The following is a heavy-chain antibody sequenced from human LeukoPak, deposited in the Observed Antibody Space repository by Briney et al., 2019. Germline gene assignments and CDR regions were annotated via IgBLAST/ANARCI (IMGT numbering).Heavy chain of an antibody. V-gene: IGHV3-30*04. CDR3: AKAGSSGSFDS. D-gene: IGHD6-19*01. J-gene: IGHJ4*02. CDR1: GFTFSNYA. CDR2: ISYDGYNK. Sequence: SGGSLRLSCAASGFTFSNYAIHWVRQAPGKGLEWVSLISYDGYNKFYANSVKGRFTISRDNSKNTLYLQMNSLRTDDTAVYYCAKAGSSGSFDSWGQGTLVTVSS.